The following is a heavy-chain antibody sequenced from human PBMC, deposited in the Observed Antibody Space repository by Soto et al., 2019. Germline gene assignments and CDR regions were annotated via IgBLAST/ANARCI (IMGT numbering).Heavy chain of an antibody. J-gene: IGHJ4*02. D-gene: IGHD3-10*01. CDR2: MKATDGTK. Sequence: EVQLLESGGGLVQPGGSLRLSCAASGFNFNLLALTWVRQAPGKGLEWVSTMKATDGTKYYADSVKGRFTISRDSSTNTMYLQMNSLSVEDTVVYSCPKPYGPLAFDYWGQGTLVTVSS. V-gene: IGHV3-23*01. CDR3: PKPYGPLAFDY. CDR1: GFNFNLLA.